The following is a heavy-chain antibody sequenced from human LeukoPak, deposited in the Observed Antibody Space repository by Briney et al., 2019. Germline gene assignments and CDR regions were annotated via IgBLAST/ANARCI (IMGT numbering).Heavy chain of an antibody. CDR1: GYTFTGYY. V-gene: IGHV1-2*02. CDR2: INPNSGGT. CDR3: ARDAIVRDYSNSDW. D-gene: IGHD4-11*01. Sequence: ASVKVSCKASGYTFTGYYIHWERQAPGQGLEWMGWINPNSGGTNYAQKFQGRVTMTRDTSISTAYMELSRLTSDDTAVYYCARDAIVRDYSNSDWGGQGTLVTVSS. J-gene: IGHJ4*02.